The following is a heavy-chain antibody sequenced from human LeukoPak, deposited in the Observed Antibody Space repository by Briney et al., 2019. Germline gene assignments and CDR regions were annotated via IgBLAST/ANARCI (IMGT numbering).Heavy chain of an antibody. Sequence: QPGGSLRLSCAASGFSISSYAMNWVRQAPGKGLEWVSHIGSRTTTMYYADSVKGRFTISRDNAKNSLYLQVNSLRDEDTAVYYCARKPNYYRSYNYGLDVWGQGTTVTVSS. V-gene: IGHV3-48*02. D-gene: IGHD3-22*01. CDR3: ARKPNYYRSYNYGLDV. CDR1: GFSISSYA. J-gene: IGHJ6*02. CDR2: IGSRTTTM.